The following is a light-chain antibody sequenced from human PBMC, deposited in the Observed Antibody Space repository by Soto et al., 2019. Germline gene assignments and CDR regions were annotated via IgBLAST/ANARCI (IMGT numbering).Light chain of an antibody. J-gene: IGLJ1*01. Sequence: ALTQPRSVSGSPGQSVTISCTGTSSDVGGYNYVSWYQQHPGKAPKLMIYDVSKRPSGVPDRFSGSKSGNTASLTISGLQAEDGADYYCCSYAGSYTYVFGTGTKVTVL. CDR2: DVS. CDR1: SSDVGGYNY. V-gene: IGLV2-11*01. CDR3: CSYAGSYTYV.